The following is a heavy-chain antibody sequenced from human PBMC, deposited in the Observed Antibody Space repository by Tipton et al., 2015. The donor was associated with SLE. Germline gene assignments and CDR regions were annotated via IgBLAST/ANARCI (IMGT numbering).Heavy chain of an antibody. Sequence: TLSLTCTVSGGYVRNYYWNWVRQSPGKGLEWIGYIYYSGGTDYNPSLKSRVTISVDTSRNQFSLRLGSVTAADTAVYYCARLSAYYRVFDLWGQGTQVTVSS. D-gene: IGHD3-3*01. CDR1: GGYVRNYY. CDR2: IYYSGGT. V-gene: IGHV4-59*02. CDR3: ARLSAYYRVFDL. J-gene: IGHJ4*02.